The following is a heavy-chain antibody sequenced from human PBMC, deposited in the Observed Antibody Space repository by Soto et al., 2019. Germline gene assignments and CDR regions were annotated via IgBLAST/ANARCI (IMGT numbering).Heavy chain of an antibody. CDR1: GFTFSNAW. V-gene: IGHV3-15*07. J-gene: IGHJ6*02. CDR3: TTGSAAAGTYYYYGMDV. CDR2: IKSKTDGGTT. Sequence: ESGGGLVKPGGSLRLSCAASGFTFSNAWMNWVRQAPGKGLEWVGRIKSKTDGGTTDYAAPVKGRFTISRDDSKNTLYLQMNSLKTEDTAVYYCTTGSAAAGTYYYYGMDVWGQGTTVTVSS. D-gene: IGHD6-13*01.